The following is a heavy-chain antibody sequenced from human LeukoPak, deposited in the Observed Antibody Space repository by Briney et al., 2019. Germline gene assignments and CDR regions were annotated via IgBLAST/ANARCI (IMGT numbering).Heavy chain of an antibody. CDR1: GFTFTSYG. Sequence: GGSLRLSCAASGFTFTSYGMHWVRQAPGKGLEWVSHITSSSGTMYYADSVEGRFTISRDNAKNSLYLQMNSLRDEDTAVYYCVTAAVAGTVYWGQGTLVTVSS. CDR2: ITSSSGTM. V-gene: IGHV3-48*02. CDR3: VTAAVAGTVY. D-gene: IGHD6-19*01. J-gene: IGHJ4*02.